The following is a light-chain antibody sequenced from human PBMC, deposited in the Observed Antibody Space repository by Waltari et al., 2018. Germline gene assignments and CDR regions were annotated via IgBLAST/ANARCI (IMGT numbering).Light chain of an antibody. J-gene: IGKJ1*01. CDR1: QTINRY. Sequence: DIQMTQSPSSLSASVGDRVTITCRASQTINRYLNWYQQKPGTAPKLLIHGASNLESGVPSRFSGSGSGTDFTLTISSLQPDDFATYYCQKTYGDPLFGPGTKVEIK. V-gene: IGKV1-39*01. CDR3: QKTYGDPL. CDR2: GAS.